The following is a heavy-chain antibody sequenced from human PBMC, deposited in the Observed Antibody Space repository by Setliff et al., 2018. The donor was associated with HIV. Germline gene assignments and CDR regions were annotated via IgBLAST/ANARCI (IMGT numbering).Heavy chain of an antibody. CDR2: IYASGKT. D-gene: IGHD3-3*01. CDR1: GDSLNTYY. V-gene: IGHV4-4*07. J-gene: IGHJ4*02. Sequence: SETLSLTCNASGDSLNTYYWSWIRQSGGKGLEWIGRIYASGKTTFNPSLKSRVRMSVDTSKNQFSLKLTSVTASDTAVYYCARGNNDLESFDYWGQGALGTVPQ. CDR3: ARGNNDLESFDY.